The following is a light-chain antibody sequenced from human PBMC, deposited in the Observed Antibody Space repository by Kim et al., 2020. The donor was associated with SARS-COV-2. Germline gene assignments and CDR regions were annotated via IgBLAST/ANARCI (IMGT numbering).Light chain of an antibody. V-gene: IGLV1-44*01. CDR2: GNN. J-gene: IGLJ3*02. CDR3: ATWDDSLKGWV. Sequence: GQRITISCSGSSSNIGRNGVNWYQPLPGTAPKLLMYGNNQRPSGVPDRFSGSKSGTSASLAISGLQSEDEADYYCATWDDSLKGWVFGGGTMLTVL. CDR1: SSNIGRNG.